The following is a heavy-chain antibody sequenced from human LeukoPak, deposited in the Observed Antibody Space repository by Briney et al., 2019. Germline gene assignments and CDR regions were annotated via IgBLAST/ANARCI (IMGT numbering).Heavy chain of an antibody. J-gene: IGHJ3*02. Sequence: SETLSLTCAVSGDSISSSNWWSWVRQPPGKGLEWIGEIYHSGSTNYNPSLKSRVTISVDKSKNQFSLKLSSVTAADTAVYYCARELCSGGSCYPGLYAFDIWGQGTMVTVSS. CDR2: IYHSGST. CDR3: ARELCSGGSCYPGLYAFDI. D-gene: IGHD2-15*01. V-gene: IGHV4-4*02. CDR1: GDSISSSNW.